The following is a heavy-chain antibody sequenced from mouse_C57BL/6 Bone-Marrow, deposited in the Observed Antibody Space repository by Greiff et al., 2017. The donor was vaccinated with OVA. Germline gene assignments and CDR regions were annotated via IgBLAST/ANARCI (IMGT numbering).Heavy chain of an antibody. J-gene: IGHJ3*01. D-gene: IGHD2-3*01. Sequence: EVKLEESGGGLVQPGGSLSLSCAASGFTFTDYYMSWVRQPPGKALEWLGFIRNKANGYTTEYSASVKGRFTISRDNSQSILYLHMNALRAEDSATYYCARYDGYYVAYWGQGTLVTVSA. V-gene: IGHV7-3*01. CDR2: IRNKANGYTT. CDR1: GFTFTDYY. CDR3: ARYDGYYVAY.